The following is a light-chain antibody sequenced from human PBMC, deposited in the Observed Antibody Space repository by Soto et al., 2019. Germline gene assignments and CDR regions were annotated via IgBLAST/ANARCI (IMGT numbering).Light chain of an antibody. Sequence: EIVLTQSPGTLSLSPGEGATLSCRTSQSVSSSYLSWFQQRPDQAPRLLIYGASNRASGIPDRFSGSGSGTDFTLTISSLEPEDFAVYYCQYYGRSPPYTFGQGTKLDIK. CDR2: GAS. V-gene: IGKV3-20*01. CDR1: QSVSSSY. CDR3: QYYGRSPPYT. J-gene: IGKJ2*01.